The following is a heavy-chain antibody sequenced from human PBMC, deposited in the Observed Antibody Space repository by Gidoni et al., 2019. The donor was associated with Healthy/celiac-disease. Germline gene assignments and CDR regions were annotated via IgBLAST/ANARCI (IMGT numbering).Heavy chain of an antibody. Sequence: EVQLVESGGGLVQPGGSLRLSCAASGFTFSSYWMSWVRQAPGKGLEWVANIKQDGSEKYYVDSVKGRFTISRDNAKNSLYLQMNSLRAEDTAVYYCATDFWWELLPTNFDYWGQGTLVTVSS. V-gene: IGHV3-7*04. CDR3: ATDFWWELLPTNFDY. CDR2: IKQDGSEK. CDR1: GFTFSSYW. J-gene: IGHJ4*02. D-gene: IGHD1-26*01.